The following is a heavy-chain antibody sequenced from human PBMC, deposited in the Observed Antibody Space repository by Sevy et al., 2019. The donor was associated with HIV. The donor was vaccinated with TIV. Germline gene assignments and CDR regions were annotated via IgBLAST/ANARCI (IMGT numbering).Heavy chain of an antibody. CDR1: GFTFSSYN. CDR3: ARDGGYSDYGMDV. CDR2: ISSGGHTI. D-gene: IGHD2-15*01. V-gene: IGHV3-48*01. J-gene: IGHJ6*02. Sequence: GGSLRLSCAASGFTFSSYNMNWVRQAPGKALECISFISSGGHTIYYADSEKGRFTISRDSAKNSVYLQMNSLRVEDTAVYYCARDGGYSDYGMDVWGQGTTVTVSS.